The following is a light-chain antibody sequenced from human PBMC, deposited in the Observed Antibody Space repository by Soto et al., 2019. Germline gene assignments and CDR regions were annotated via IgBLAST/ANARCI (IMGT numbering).Light chain of an antibody. J-gene: IGLJ2*01. CDR3: SSFTRSTTLNVL. CDR1: RSDVGAYNY. CDR2: EVT. V-gene: IGLV2-14*01. Sequence: QSVLTQPASVSGSPGQSIAISCTGTRSDVGAYNYVSWYQQHPGKAPKLMISEVTNRPSGVSDRFSGSKSGNTASLTISGLQAEDEADYYCSSFTRSTTLNVLFGGGTKATVL.